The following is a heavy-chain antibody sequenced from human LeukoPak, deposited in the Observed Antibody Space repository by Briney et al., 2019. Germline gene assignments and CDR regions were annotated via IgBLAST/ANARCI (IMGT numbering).Heavy chain of an antibody. D-gene: IGHD3-22*01. J-gene: IGHJ4*02. CDR2: IIPIFGTA. CDR3: ATDLGGYYGDY. V-gene: IGHV1-69*06. Sequence: ASVKVSCKASGGTFSSYAISWVRQAPGQGLEWMGGIIPIFGTANYAQKFQGRVTMTEDTSTDTAYMELSSLRSEDTAVYYCATDLGGYYGDYWGQGTLVTVSS. CDR1: GGTFSSYA.